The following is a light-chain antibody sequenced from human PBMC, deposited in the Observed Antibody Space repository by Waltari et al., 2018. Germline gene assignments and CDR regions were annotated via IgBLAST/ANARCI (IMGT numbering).Light chain of an antibody. CDR2: DVS. Sequence: DIVLTQSPATLSLSPGERATLPGRASQSVANYLAWYQQKPGQAPRLLIYDVSNRATDIPARFSGSGFATDFTLTISDLKPEDIAVYYCQQRNKWPVTFGGGTKVEIK. CDR1: QSVANY. CDR3: QQRNKWPVT. J-gene: IGKJ4*01. V-gene: IGKV3-11*01.